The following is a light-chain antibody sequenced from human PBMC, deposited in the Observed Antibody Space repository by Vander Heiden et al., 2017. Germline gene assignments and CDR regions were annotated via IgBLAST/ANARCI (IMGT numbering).Light chain of an antibody. CDR2: DAS. CDR1: QGISSY. V-gene: IGKV1-33*01. Sequence: LMIPPPSSLSAFEGDRVTITCQASQGISSYLNWYQQKPGKAPKLLIYDASSLETGVPSRFSGSGSGTDFTFTISILQPEDIATYYCQQYDNLPLTFGGGTKVEIK. CDR3: QQYDNLPLT. J-gene: IGKJ4*01.